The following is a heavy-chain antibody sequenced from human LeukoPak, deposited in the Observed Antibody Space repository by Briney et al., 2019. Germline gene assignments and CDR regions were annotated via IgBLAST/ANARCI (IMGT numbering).Heavy chain of an antibody. J-gene: IGHJ4*02. V-gene: IGHV3-23*01. Sequence: PGGSLRLSCAASGFTFSSYAMSWVRQAPGKGLEWVSAISGSGGSTYYADSVEGRFTISRDNSKNTLYLQMNSLRAEDTAVYYCANNQYGDPTPFDYWGQGTLITVSS. CDR2: ISGSGGST. CDR1: GFTFSSYA. CDR3: ANNQYGDPTPFDY. D-gene: IGHD4-17*01.